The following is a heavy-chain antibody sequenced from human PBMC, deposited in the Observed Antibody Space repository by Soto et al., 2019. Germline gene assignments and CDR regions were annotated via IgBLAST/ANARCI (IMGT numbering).Heavy chain of an antibody. CDR1: GFTFNIHA. J-gene: IGHJ3*01. CDR2: IGSTDI. CDR3: AKDHFKGNGVFDGYDV. V-gene: IGHV3-23*01. Sequence: GGSLRVSCAAAGFTFNIHAMSWVRQAPGKGLEWVSTIGSTDIYYADSVKGRFTISRDNSKNILFLQMNSLRADDTAVYYCAKDHFKGNGVFDGYDVRGQGTIVPLS. D-gene: IGHD2-8*01.